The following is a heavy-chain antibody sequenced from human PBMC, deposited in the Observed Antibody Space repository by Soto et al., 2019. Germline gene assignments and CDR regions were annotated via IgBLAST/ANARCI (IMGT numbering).Heavy chain of an antibody. D-gene: IGHD3-10*01. V-gene: IGHV1-2*04. J-gene: IGHJ6*03. CDR3: ARDIGTYYYGSGSYYNYYMDV. Sequence: ASVKVSCKASGYTFTGYYMHWVRQAPGQGLEWMGWINPNSGGTNYAQKFQGWVTMTRDTSISTAYMEQSRLRSDDTAVYYCARDIGTYYYGSGSYYNYYMDVWGKGTTVTVSS. CDR1: GYTFTGYY. CDR2: INPNSGGT.